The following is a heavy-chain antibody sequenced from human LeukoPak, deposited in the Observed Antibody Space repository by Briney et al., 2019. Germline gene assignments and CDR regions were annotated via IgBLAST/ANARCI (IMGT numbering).Heavy chain of an antibody. J-gene: IGHJ6*02. CDR3: ARNRGSSTSPPPPGYYYYGMDV. Sequence: GGSLRLSCAVSGFTFNSYGMHWVRQAPGKGLEWVAFIRFDGSNKYYADSVKGRFTISRDSSKNTLYLQMNSLRAEDTAVYYCARNRGSSTSPPPPGYYYYGMDVWGQGTTVTVSS. CDR2: IRFDGSNK. V-gene: IGHV3-30*02. D-gene: IGHD2-2*01. CDR1: GFTFNSYG.